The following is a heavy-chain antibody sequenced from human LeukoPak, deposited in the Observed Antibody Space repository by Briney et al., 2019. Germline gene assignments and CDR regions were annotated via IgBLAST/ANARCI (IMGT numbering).Heavy chain of an antibody. V-gene: IGHV4-59*02. CDR2: FYYSGST. D-gene: IGHD6-19*01. J-gene: IGHJ2*01. CDR1: GGSVNSSY. Sequence: SETLSLTCTVSGGSVNSSYWSWIRQPPGKGLEWIGYFYYSGSTNYNPSLMSRVTISVDTSKNQFSLKLSSVTAADTAVYYCARMYSSGWHFDLWGRGTLVTVSS. CDR3: ARMYSSGWHFDL.